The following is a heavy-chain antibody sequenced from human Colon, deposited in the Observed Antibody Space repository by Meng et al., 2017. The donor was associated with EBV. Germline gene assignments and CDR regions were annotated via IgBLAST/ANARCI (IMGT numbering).Heavy chain of an antibody. CDR1: GGSVSSGGYY. D-gene: IGHD6-19*01. CDR2: IYYSGST. Sequence: VKLHESGPGLGKPSQTLSLTCTVPGGSVSSGGYYWTWIRQHPGKGLEWFGHIYYSGSTFYNPSLKRRVIISIDTSKNQFSLNLRSVTAADTAVYYCARVSSGWDYFDYWGQGTLVTVSS. CDR3: ARVSSGWDYFDY. J-gene: IGHJ4*02. V-gene: IGHV4-31*03.